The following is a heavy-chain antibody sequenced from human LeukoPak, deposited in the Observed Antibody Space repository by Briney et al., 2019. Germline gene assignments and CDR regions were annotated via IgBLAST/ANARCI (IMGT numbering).Heavy chain of an antibody. J-gene: IGHJ4*02. Sequence: SETLSLTCAVSGGSINSHYWGWIRQPPGKGLQWIGDIYYTGKISYNPSLKSRVTITLDTSKDHLSLNLTSVLAADTAIYYCVRRDTGWNYFDYWGQGILVTVSS. CDR3: VRRDTGWNYFDY. V-gene: IGHV4-59*08. CDR2: IYYTGKI. D-gene: IGHD6-19*01. CDR1: GGSINSHY.